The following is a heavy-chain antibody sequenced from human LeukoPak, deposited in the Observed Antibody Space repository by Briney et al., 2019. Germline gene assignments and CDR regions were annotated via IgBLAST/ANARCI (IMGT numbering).Heavy chain of an antibody. CDR2: ISGSGGST. CDR3: ARDRYVGATARVDY. D-gene: IGHD1-26*01. CDR1: GFTFSSYG. V-gene: IGHV3-21*01. Sequence: GGSLRLSCAASGFTFSSYGMHWVRQAPGKGLEWVSAISGSGGSTYYADSVKGRFTISRDNAKNSLYLQMNSLRAEDTAVYYCARDRYVGATARVDYWGQGTLVTVSS. J-gene: IGHJ4*02.